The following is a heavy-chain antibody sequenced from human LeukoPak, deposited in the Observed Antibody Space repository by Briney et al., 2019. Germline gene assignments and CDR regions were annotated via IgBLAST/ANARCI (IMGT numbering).Heavy chain of an antibody. CDR3: ARDDSNGIDY. CDR2: ISSSGSTI. Sequence: PGGSLRLSCAASGFTFSSYEMNWVRQAPGKGLEWVSYISSSGSTIYYADSVKGRFTISRDNAKNSLYLQMNSLRAKDTAVYYCARDDSNGIDYWGQGTLVTVSS. CDR1: GFTFSSYE. J-gene: IGHJ4*02. D-gene: IGHD3-22*01. V-gene: IGHV3-48*03.